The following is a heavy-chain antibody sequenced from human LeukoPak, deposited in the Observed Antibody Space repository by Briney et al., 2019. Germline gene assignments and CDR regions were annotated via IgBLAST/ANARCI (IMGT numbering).Heavy chain of an antibody. CDR1: GFTFSSYA. CDR2: ISYDGSNK. Sequence: GRSLRLSCAASGFTFSSYAMHWVRQAPGKGLEWVAVISYDGSNKYYADSVKGRFTISRDNSKNTLYLRMNSLRAEDTAVYYCARDVGSGSYLDYWGQGTLVTVSS. V-gene: IGHV3-30-3*01. J-gene: IGHJ4*02. CDR3: ARDVGSGSYLDY. D-gene: IGHD3-10*01.